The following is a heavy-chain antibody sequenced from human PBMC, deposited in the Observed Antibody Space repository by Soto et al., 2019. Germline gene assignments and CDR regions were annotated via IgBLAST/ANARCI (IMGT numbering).Heavy chain of an antibody. Sequence: ETLSLTCNVSGGSISSISYYWGWIRQPPGKGLEWIGNIYYSGNTYYNLSLNSRVTISVDTSKNQFSLKLTSLTAADTAVYYCGRQSEYSSSSTPYYAMDVWGQGTTVTVSS. CDR1: GGSISSISYY. CDR3: GRQSEYSSSSTPYYAMDV. CDR2: IYYSGNT. D-gene: IGHD6-6*01. V-gene: IGHV4-39*01. J-gene: IGHJ6*02.